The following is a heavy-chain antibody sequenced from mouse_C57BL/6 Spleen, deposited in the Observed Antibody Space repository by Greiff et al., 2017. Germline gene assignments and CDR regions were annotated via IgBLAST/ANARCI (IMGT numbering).Heavy chain of an antibody. V-gene: IGHV5-4*01. J-gene: IGHJ3*01. CDR2: ISDGGSYT. Sequence: EVKLVESGGGLVKPGGSLELSCAASGFTFSSYDMSWVRQTPEKRLEWVATISDGGSYTYYPDNVKGRFTISRDNAKNNLYLQMSHLKSEDTAMYYCAREATAWFAYWGQGTLVTVSA. D-gene: IGHD1-1*01. CDR3: AREATAWFAY. CDR1: GFTFSSYD.